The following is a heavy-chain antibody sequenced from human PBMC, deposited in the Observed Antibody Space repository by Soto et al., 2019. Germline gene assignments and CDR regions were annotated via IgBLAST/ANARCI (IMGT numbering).Heavy chain of an antibody. CDR2: INPNGGVT. CDR1: GDSFNDYY. J-gene: IGHJ6*03. CDR3: AGESGGATATLDYYYFYMDV. D-gene: IGHD5-12*01. Sequence: VQLVQSGAEVRKPGASVTVSCRSSGDSFNDYYIHWVRQAPGQGFEWMGWINPNGGVTKYAQKFQGWVSMTRDTSIRTVYMQLSRLRSDDTAVYYCAGESGGATATLDYYYFYMDVWGTGTTVTVSS. V-gene: IGHV1-2*04.